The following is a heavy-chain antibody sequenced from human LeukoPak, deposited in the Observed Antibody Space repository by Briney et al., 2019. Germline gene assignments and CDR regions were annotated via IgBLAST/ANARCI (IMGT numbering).Heavy chain of an antibody. D-gene: IGHD3-22*01. CDR3: ARRHYYDSSGYFDY. J-gene: IGHJ4*02. CDR1: GYSFTSYW. CDR2: IYPGNSDT. Sequence: GESLKISCKGFGYSFTSYWIVWVRQMPGKGLEWMGIIYPGNSDTKYSPSFQGQVTISADKSISTAYLQWSTLKASDTAMYYCARRHYYDSSGYFDYWGQGTLVTVSS. V-gene: IGHV5-51*01.